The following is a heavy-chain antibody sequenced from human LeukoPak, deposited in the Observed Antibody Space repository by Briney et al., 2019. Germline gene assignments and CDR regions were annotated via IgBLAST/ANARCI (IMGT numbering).Heavy chain of an antibody. CDR1: GGSISSYY. V-gene: IGHV4-59*01. D-gene: IGHD3-10*01. J-gene: IGHJ6*03. CDR2: ISYSGST. CDR3: ARAPERWYSYGSYTYHYMDV. Sequence: TASETPSLTCSVSGGSISSYYWNWIRQPPGKGLEWIGSISYSGSTNYNPSLESRVTISVDTSKNQISLKLSSVTAADTAIYYCARAPERWYSYGSYTYHYMDVWGRGTTVTVSS.